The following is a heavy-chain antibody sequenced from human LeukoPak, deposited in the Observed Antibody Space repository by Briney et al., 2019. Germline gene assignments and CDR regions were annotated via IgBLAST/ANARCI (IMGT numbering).Heavy chain of an antibody. CDR2: ISGSGGNT. Sequence: GGSLRLSCAASGFTFSSYAVSWVRQAPGKGLEWVSTISGSGGNTYYADSVKGRFTISRDNSKNTLYLQMNSLRAEDTAVFYCAKDGTWCSSTSCYAGDWAQGTLVAVSS. V-gene: IGHV3-23*01. CDR1: GFTFSSYA. D-gene: IGHD2-2*01. CDR3: AKDGTWCSSTSCYAGD. J-gene: IGHJ4*02.